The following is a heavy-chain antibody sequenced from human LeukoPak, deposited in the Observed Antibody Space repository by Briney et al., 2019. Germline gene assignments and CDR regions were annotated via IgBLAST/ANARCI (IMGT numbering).Heavy chain of an antibody. CDR1: GGSISSGAYY. CDR2: IYYSGST. V-gene: IGHV4-31*03. D-gene: IGHD2-8*01. Sequence: SQTLSLTCTVSGGSISSGAYYWSWIRQHPGKGLEWIGYIYYSGSTYHNPSLKSRVTISVDTSRNQFSLKLSSVTAADTAVYYCASGGGYCTNGVCHPYYMDVWGKGTMVTVSS. CDR3: ASGGGYCTNGVCHPYYMDV. J-gene: IGHJ6*03.